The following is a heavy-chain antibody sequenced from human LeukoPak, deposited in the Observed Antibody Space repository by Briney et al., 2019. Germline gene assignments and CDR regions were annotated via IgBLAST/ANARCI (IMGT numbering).Heavy chain of an antibody. Sequence: PGESLRLSCAASGFTFSTYAMNWVRQAPGKGLEWVSRIGSSDAGTYYADSVKGRFIISRDNSKNTLYLQMNSLRAEDTAAYYCATVYNNDIDYWGQGTLVTVSS. CDR3: ATVYNNDIDY. J-gene: IGHJ4*02. D-gene: IGHD1-1*01. CDR2: IGSSDAGT. V-gene: IGHV3-23*01. CDR1: GFTFSTYA.